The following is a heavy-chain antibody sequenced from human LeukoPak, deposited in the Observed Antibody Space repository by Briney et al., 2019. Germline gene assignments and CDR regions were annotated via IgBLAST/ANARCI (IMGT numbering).Heavy chain of an antibody. CDR2: FDVIDAKT. D-gene: IGHD5-24*01. CDR3: ARVQRRDGYSVNY. CDR1: GSSLTELS. Sequence: ASVKVSCTVSGSSLTELSLYWVRQAPGKGLEWMGGFDVIDAKTFYAQKFQGRVTMTEDSSTDTAYMELSRLRSDDTAVYYCARVQRRDGYSVNYWGQGTLVTVSS. V-gene: IGHV1-24*01. J-gene: IGHJ4*02.